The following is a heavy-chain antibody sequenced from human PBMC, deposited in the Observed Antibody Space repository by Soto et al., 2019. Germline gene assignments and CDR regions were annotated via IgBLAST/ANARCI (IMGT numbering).Heavy chain of an antibody. CDR3: ARVYYYDSSFDY. V-gene: IGHV4-30-4*01. CDR2: IYYSGST. CDR1: GGSISSGDYY. Sequence: PSETLSLTCTVSGGSISSGDYYWSWIRQPPGKGLEWIGYIYYSGSTYYNPSLKSRVTISVDTSKNQFSLKLSSVTAADTAAYYCARVYYYDSSFDYWGQGTLVTVSS. J-gene: IGHJ4*02. D-gene: IGHD3-22*01.